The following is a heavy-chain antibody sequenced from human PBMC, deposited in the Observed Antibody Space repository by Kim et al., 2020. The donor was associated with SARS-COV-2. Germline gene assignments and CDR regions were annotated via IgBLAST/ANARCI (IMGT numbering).Heavy chain of an antibody. CDR2: IRGKPNRYAT. J-gene: IGHJ4*02. D-gene: IGHD2-15*01. V-gene: IGHV3-73*01. CDR1: GFTFSDSA. CDR3: AGLVVAARVADY. Sequence: GGSLRLSCAASGFTFSDSALHWVRQASGKGLEWVGRIRGKPNRYATAYAASVKGRFTISRDDSKNTAYLQMNSLKTEDTAVYYCAGLVVAARVADYWGQGTLVTVSS.